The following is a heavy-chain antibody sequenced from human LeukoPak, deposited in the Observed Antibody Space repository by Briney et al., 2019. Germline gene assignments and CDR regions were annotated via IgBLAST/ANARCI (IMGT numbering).Heavy chain of an antibody. CDR3: TTEFGRPGY. CDR2: IKRDGSEK. V-gene: IGHV3-7*05. Sequence: GGSLRLSCAASGFRFSDYWISWVRQAPGKGLEWVANIKRDGSEKNYVDSVKGRFTISRDNAKNSLYLQMNSLRVEDTAVYYCTTEFGRPGYWGQGTLVAVSS. CDR1: GFRFSDYW. D-gene: IGHD3-16*01. J-gene: IGHJ4*02.